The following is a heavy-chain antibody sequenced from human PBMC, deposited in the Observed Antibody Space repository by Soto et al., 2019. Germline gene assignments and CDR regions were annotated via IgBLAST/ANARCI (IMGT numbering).Heavy chain of an antibody. Sequence: EVQLVESGGGLVKPGGSLRLSCAASGFTFSSYSMNWVRQAPGKGLEWVSSISSSSSYIYYADSVKGRFTISRDNAKNSLYLQMNSLSAEDTAVYYCARAWSGSLDYWGQGTLVTVSS. CDR2: ISSSSSYI. CDR3: ARAWSGSLDY. D-gene: IGHD3-3*01. V-gene: IGHV3-21*01. CDR1: GFTFSSYS. J-gene: IGHJ4*02.